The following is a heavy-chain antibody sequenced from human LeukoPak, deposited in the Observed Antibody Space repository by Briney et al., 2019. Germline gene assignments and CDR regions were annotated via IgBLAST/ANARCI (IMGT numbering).Heavy chain of an antibody. CDR3: ARGEDIVVVPAAFAEYFQH. CDR2: IIPIFGTA. D-gene: IGHD2-2*01. CDR1: GGTFISYA. V-gene: IGHV1-69*13. Sequence: SVKVSCKASGGTFISYAISWVRQAPGQGLEWMGGIIPIFGTANYAQKFQGRVTITADESTSTAYMEPSSLTSEDTAVYYCARGEDIVVVPAAFAEYFQHWGQGTLVTVSS. J-gene: IGHJ1*01.